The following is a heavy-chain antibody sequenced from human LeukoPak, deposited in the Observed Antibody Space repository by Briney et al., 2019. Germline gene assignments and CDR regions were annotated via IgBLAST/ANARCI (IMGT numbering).Heavy chain of an antibody. V-gene: IGHV3-64*01. CDR3: ARDLSGGGLDY. Sequence: GGSLRLSCAASGFTFSSNSMNWVRQAPGKGLEYVSVISSNGGSTSYANSVKGRFTISRDNSKNTLYLQMGSLRAEDMAVYYCARDLSGGGLDYWGQGTLVTVSS. J-gene: IGHJ4*02. CDR1: GFTFSSNS. CDR2: ISSNGGST. D-gene: IGHD3-10*01.